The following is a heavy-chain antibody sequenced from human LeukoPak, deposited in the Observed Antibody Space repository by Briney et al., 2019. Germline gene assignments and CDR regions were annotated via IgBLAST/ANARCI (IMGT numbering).Heavy chain of an antibody. CDR1: GFIFSNYW. Sequence: GGSLRLSCEASGFIFSNYWMSWVRQAPGKGLEWVANINQDGNEKYCVDSVKGRFTISRDNARNSLYLQMNSLRAEDTAVYFCARPFSRPSLWSYWGQGTLVTVSS. CDR3: ARPFSRPSLWSY. D-gene: IGHD3-3*02. CDR2: INQDGNEK. J-gene: IGHJ4*02. V-gene: IGHV3-7*01.